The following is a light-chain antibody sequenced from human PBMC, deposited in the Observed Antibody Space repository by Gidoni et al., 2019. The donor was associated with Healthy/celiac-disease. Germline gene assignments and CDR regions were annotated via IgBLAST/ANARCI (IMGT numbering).Light chain of an antibody. V-gene: IGKV3-15*01. Sequence: EIVMTQSPATLSVSPGGRATLSCRASQSVSSDLAWYQQKPGQAPRLLIYGATTRATGIPARFSGGGSGTEFTLTISSLQSEDFAVYCCQQCNNWAGTFGQGTKVEIK. CDR2: GAT. J-gene: IGKJ1*01. CDR1: QSVSSD. CDR3: QQCNNWAGT.